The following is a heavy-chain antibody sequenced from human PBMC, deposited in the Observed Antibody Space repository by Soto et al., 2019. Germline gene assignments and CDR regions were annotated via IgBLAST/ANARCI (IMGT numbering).Heavy chain of an antibody. D-gene: IGHD3-22*01. V-gene: IGHV1-18*01. CDR1: GYTFTSYG. J-gene: IGHJ5*02. CDR2: ISAYNGNT. CDR3: ARGGLVVANPNWFDP. Sequence: VASVKVSCKASGYTFTSYGISWVRQAPGQGLEWMGWISAYNGNTNYAQKLQGRVTMTTDTSTSTAYMELSSLRSEDTAVYYCARGGLVVANPNWFDPWGQGTLVTVSS.